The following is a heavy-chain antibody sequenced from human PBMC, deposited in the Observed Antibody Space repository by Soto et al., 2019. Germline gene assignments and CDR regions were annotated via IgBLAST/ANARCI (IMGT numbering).Heavy chain of an antibody. CDR2: IWFDGSNK. CDR1: GFSFSDYG. D-gene: IGHD4-17*01. Sequence: QVQLVESGGGAVHPGTSLRLSCAASGFSFSDYGMHWVRQAPGKGLEWVAVIWFDGSNKYYAESVKGRFTISRDNSKNTVDLQMDRLRADDTAVYYCARRRSTVTTAWFYHAMDVWGQGTTVTVSS. J-gene: IGHJ6*02. V-gene: IGHV3-33*01. CDR3: ARRRSTVTTAWFYHAMDV.